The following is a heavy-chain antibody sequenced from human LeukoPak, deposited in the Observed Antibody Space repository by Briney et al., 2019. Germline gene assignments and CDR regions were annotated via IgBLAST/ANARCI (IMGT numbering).Heavy chain of an antibody. D-gene: IGHD4-17*01. V-gene: IGHV4-59*01. CDR3: ARELVDYGDYTGMDV. CDR2: IYYSGST. CDR1: GGSISSYY. Sequence: PSETLSLTCTVSGGSISSYYWSWIRQPPGKGLEWIGYIYYSGSTNYNPSLKSRVTISVDTSKNQFSLKLSSVTAADTAVYYCARELVDYGDYTGMDVWGKGTTVTVSS. J-gene: IGHJ6*04.